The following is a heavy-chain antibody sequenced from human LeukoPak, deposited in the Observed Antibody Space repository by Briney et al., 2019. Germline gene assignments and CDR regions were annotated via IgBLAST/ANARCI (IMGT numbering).Heavy chain of an antibody. D-gene: IGHD1-26*01. V-gene: IGHV1-8*03. CDR2: MNPNSGNT. CDR3: ARATDPPNSGSSSQKKSGDY. J-gene: IGHJ4*02. CDR1: GYTFTSYD. Sequence: GASVKVSCKASGYTFTSYDINWVRQATGQGLEWMGWMNPNSGNTGYAQKFQGRVTITRNTSISTAYMELRSLRSDDTAVYYCARATDPPNSGSSSQKKSGDYWGQGTLVTVSS.